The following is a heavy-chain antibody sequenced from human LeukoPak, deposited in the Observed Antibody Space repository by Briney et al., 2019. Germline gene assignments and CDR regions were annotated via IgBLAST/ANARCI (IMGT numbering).Heavy chain of an antibody. CDR3: ARAEGGGDGYNSGVLFDY. Sequence: GGSLRLSCAASGFTFSDYYMSWIRQAPGKGLEWVSYISSSGSTIYYADSVKGRFTISRDNAKNSLYLQMNSLRAEDTAVYYCARAEGGGDGYNSGVLFDYWGQGTLVTVSS. CDR1: GFTFSDYY. V-gene: IGHV3-11*01. J-gene: IGHJ4*02. D-gene: IGHD5-24*01. CDR2: ISSSGSTI.